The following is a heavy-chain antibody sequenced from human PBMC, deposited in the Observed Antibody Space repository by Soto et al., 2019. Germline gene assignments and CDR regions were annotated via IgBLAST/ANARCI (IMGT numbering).Heavy chain of an antibody. D-gene: IGHD3-9*01. J-gene: IGHJ5*02. CDR1: GFTFSSYA. V-gene: IGHV3-30-3*01. CDR3: AANRYEFDP. CDR2: ISYDGSNK. Sequence: VGSLRLSCAASGFTFSSYAMHWVRQAPGKGLEWVAVISYDGSNKYYADSVKGRFTISRDNSKNTLYLQMNSLRAEDTAVYYCAANRYEFDPWGQGTLVTVSS.